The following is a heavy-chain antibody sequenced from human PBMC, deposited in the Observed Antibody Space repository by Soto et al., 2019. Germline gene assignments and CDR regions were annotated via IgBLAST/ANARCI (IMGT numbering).Heavy chain of an antibody. CDR1: GFTFDDYA. CDR3: AKDSQGQYYDFWSGYPSGPNFDY. D-gene: IGHD3-3*01. CDR2: ISWNSGSI. V-gene: IGHV3-9*01. Sequence: GGSLRLSCAASGFTFDDYAMHWVRQAPGKGLEWVSGISWNSGSIGYADSVKGRFTISRDNAKNSLYLQMNSLRAEDTALYYCAKDSQGQYYDFWSGYPSGPNFDYWGQGTLVTVSS. J-gene: IGHJ4*02.